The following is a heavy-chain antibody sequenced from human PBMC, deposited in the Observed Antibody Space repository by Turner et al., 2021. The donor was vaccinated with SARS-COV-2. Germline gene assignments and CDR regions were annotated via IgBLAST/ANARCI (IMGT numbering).Heavy chain of an antibody. Sequence: QAQLVQSAAEVTKPGSSVQVSCMASGGTFRSHPITWVRQAPGQGLEWMGSIIPILGIANYARKFQGRVTITADKSTSTAYMELSGLRAEDTAVYDCARINSGCFDYWGRGTLVTVSS. CDR3: ARINSGCFDY. CDR1: GGTFRSHP. D-gene: IGHD6-13*01. V-gene: IGHV1-69*04. J-gene: IGHJ4*02. CDR2: IIPILGIA.